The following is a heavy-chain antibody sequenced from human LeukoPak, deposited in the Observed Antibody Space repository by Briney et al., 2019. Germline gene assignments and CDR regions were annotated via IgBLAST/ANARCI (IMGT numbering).Heavy chain of an antibody. Sequence: GGSLRLSCAASGFPFSNYAMSWVRQAPGKGLEWVSSISSAGGSTYYADSVKGRFTISRDDSKNTLHLQLNSLRVEDTASYYCAKDYCSGGACYFFDYWGQGTLVTVSS. D-gene: IGHD2-15*01. J-gene: IGHJ4*02. CDR2: ISSAGGST. V-gene: IGHV3-23*01. CDR3: AKDYCSGGACYFFDY. CDR1: GFPFSNYA.